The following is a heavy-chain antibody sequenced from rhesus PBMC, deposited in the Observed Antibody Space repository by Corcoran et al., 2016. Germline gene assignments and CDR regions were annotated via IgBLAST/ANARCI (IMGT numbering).Heavy chain of an antibody. Sequence: QVQLQESGPGLVKPSETLSLTCAVSGYSISSGYYWGWIRQPTGKGLECIGYISVSSWITYHTPSPKSRVTSSKDTSKNHFSLKLSSVTAADTAVYYCARDRINDVDYWGQGVLVTVSS. J-gene: IGHJ4*01. CDR1: GYSISSGYY. CDR2: ISVSSWIT. D-gene: IGHD1-14*01. V-gene: IGHV4-99*02. CDR3: ARDRINDVDY.